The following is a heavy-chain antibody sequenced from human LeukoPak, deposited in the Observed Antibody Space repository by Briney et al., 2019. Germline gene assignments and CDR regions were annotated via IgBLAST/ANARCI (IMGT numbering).Heavy chain of an antibody. CDR2: IRYDGSNK. D-gene: IGHD1-14*01. CDR3: ASRSSGIDY. CDR1: GFTFSSYG. V-gene: IGHV3-30*02. J-gene: IGHJ4*02. Sequence: GGSLRLSCAASGFTFSSYGMQWVRQAPRKGLEWVALIRYDGSNKHYADSVKGRFTISRDNSKNTLYLQMNSLRTEDTAVYYCASRSSGIDYWGQGTLVTVSS.